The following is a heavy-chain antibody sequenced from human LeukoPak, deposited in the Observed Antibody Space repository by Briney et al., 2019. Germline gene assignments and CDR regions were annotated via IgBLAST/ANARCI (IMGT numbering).Heavy chain of an antibody. CDR2: ISWNSDTK. CDR3: VRLMGGVTTYDY. CDR1: GFTFENYA. V-gene: IGHV3-9*01. J-gene: IGHJ4*02. D-gene: IGHD4-11*01. Sequence: GRSLRLYCAASGFTFENYAIHWVRQVPGKGLELVSGISWNSDTKGYADSVKGRFTISRDNAEDSVYLQMSSLRAEDTAVYFCVRLMGGVTTYDYWGQGTLVTVSS.